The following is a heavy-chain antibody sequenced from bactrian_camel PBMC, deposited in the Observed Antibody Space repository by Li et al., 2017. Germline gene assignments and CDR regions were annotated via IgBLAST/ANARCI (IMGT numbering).Heavy chain of an antibody. V-gene: IGHV3S42*01. J-gene: IGHJ4*01. CDR1: RYTYKRNC. D-gene: IGHD1*01. CDR3: AVSVSALFFIGVYGASWSQEHIFSH. Sequence: VQLVESGGGSVQAGGSLRLSCAAGRYTYKRNCMGWFRQRPGKDREGLAVLWIGGATTSYADSAKGRFTISRDRTKTTSVLRMNNLRPDDTARYYCAVSVSALFFIGVYGASWSQEHIFSHWGPGTQVTVS. CDR2: LWIGGATT.